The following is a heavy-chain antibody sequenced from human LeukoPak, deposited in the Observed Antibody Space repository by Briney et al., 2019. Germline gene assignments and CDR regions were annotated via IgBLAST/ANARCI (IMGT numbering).Heavy chain of an antibody. V-gene: IGHV1-2*02. J-gene: IGHJ6*02. CDR1: GYTFTGYY. Sequence: ASVKVSCKASGYTFTGYYMHWVRQAPGQGLEWMGWINPNSGGTNYAQKFQGRVTMTRDTSISTAYMELSRLRSDDTAVCYCARELVVPAAIHYYYGMDVWGQGTTVTVSS. D-gene: IGHD2-2*01. CDR3: ARELVVPAAIHYYYGMDV. CDR2: INPNSGGT.